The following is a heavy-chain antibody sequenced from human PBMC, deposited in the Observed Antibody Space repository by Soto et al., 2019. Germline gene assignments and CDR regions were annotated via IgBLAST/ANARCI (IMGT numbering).Heavy chain of an antibody. CDR1: RVAFSKFI. CDR2: IIPIFGTA. D-gene: IGHD6-19*01. CDR3: AKVRYSSPIGYYYGMDV. V-gene: IGHV1-69*13. J-gene: IGHJ6*02. Sequence: SVKVSCKASRVAFSKFIVTWVRQAPGLGLEWVGGIIPIFGTANYAQKFQGRVTITADESTSTSYMEVNNLRSEDTAVYYCAKVRYSSPIGYYYGMDVWGQGTTVTVSS.